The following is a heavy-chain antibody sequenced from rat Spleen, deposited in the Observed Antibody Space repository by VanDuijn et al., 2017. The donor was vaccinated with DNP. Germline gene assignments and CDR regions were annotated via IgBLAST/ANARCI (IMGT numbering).Heavy chain of an antibody. D-gene: IGHD1-11*01. CDR3: ARPNYGGYEGWFAY. Sequence: EVQLVESGGGLEQPGNSLKVSCAASGFIFSDYAMAWVRQAPTRGLEWVATIIYDGTRTYYRDSVKGRFTISRDNAQNSQYLQMDSLRSEDTATYYCARPNYGGYEGWFAYWGQGTLVTVSS. V-gene: IGHV5-17*01. J-gene: IGHJ3*01. CDR1: GFIFSDYA. CDR2: IIYDGTRT.